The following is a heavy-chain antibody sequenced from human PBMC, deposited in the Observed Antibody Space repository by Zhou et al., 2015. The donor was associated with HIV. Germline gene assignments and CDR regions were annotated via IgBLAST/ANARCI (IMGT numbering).Heavy chain of an antibody. CDR3: IKDATLLDTVPDF. CDR2: MTGNGETT. J-gene: IGHJ4*02. V-gene: IGHV3-23*01. CDR1: GFTFRNYA. Sequence: ESGGEAWYSLGGSLRLSCAASGFTFRNYAMSWVRQAPGKGLEWVSAMTGNGETTYYADSAKGRFTISRDNSKDTLYLQMNSLRVDDTATYYCIKDATLLDTVPDFWGQGTLVTVSS. D-gene: IGHD5-18*01.